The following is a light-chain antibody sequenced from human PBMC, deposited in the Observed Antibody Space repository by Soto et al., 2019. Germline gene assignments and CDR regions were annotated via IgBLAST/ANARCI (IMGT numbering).Light chain of an antibody. CDR1: QSVYSN. CDR2: GAS. Sequence: EIVMTQSPATLSVSPGDGATLSCRASQSVYSNLAWYQQKPGQAPRLLIYGASTRATGIPARFSGSGSGTEFTLTLSSLQSEDCAAYYCQQYDSWPLTFGGGTKVQIK. J-gene: IGKJ4*01. CDR3: QQYDSWPLT. V-gene: IGKV3-15*01.